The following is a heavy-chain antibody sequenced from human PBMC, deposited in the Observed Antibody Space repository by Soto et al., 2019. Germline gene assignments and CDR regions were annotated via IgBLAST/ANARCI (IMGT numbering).Heavy chain of an antibody. V-gene: IGHV4-59*08. CDR2: VYSTGGT. D-gene: IGHD1-1*01. J-gene: IGHJ6*02. CDR1: SGPSSSHN. CDR3: VRQGIGNLHGLVDV. Sequence: QVQLQQSGPGLVKPSETLSLTCSVSSGPSSSHNWGWIRQPPGRGLEWIGYVYSTGGTSYNPSLKSRVTISADTSTNHISPTLASVTAADTAVYDCVRQGIGNLHGLVDVWGQGTTVRVSS.